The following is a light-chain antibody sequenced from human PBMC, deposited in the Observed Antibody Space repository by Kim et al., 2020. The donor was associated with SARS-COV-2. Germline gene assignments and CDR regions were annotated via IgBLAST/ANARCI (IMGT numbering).Light chain of an antibody. CDR3: QHYIRFPYT. CDR2: QAS. V-gene: IGKV1-5*03. Sequence: ASVGDSVTITCRASQIVETFLAWYQQKPGKAPDLLIYQASSLQIGVPSRFSGSGSGTEFTLTINSLQPDDFATYYCQHYIRFPYTFGQGTKVDIK. J-gene: IGKJ2*01. CDR1: QIVETF.